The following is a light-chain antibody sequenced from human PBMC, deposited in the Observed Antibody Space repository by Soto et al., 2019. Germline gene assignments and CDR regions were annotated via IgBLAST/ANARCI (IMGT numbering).Light chain of an antibody. CDR1: GNYFGGYNY. CDR2: AVR. Sequence: QSVLAQPASVSGSPGQSITISCTGTGNYFGGYNYVSWYQQHPGKAPKLMIYAVRNRPSGVSNRFSGSKSGNTAALTISGLQAEDEDDYSCSSYTTSGAVFGGGTKLTVL. CDR3: SSYTTSGAV. V-gene: IGLV2-14*01. J-gene: IGLJ2*01.